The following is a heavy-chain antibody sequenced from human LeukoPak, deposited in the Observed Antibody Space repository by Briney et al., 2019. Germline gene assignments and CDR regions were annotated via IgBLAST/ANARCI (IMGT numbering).Heavy chain of an antibody. J-gene: IGHJ4*02. V-gene: IGHV3-64*01. CDR2: ISSDGDST. D-gene: IGHD2-2*01. CDR3: ARVGDVVVPAAMRRGAFDY. CDR1: GFSFSSYA. Sequence: GGFLRLSCAASGFSFSSYALHWVRQAPGKGLEYVSAISSDGDSTYYANSVKGRFTISRDNSKNTLYLQMGSLRAEDMAVYYCARVGDVVVPAAMRRGAFDYWGQGTLVTVSS.